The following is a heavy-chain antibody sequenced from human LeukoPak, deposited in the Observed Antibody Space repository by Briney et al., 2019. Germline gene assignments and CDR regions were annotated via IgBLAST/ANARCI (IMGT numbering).Heavy chain of an antibody. CDR1: GGSISSGSYY. D-gene: IGHD2-2*01. CDR2: IYTSGST. J-gene: IGHJ5*02. CDR3: ARDLSYCSSTSCYGGFDP. V-gene: IGHV4-61*02. Sequence: SETLSLTCTVSGGSISSGSYYWSWIRQPAGKGLEWIGRIYTSGSTNYNPSLKSRVTISVDTSKNQFSLKLSSVTAADTAVYYCARDLSYCSSTSCYGGFDPWGQGTLVTVSS.